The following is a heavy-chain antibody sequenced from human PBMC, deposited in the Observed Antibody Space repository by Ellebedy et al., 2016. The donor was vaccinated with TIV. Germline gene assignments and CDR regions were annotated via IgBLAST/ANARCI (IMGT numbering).Heavy chain of an antibody. CDR2: ISSSSSYI. CDR1: GFTFSSYG. V-gene: IGHV3-21*01. D-gene: IGHD5-12*01. J-gene: IGHJ4*02. CDR3: ARDRYAFN. Sequence: GESLKISCAASGFTFSSYGMNWVRQAPGKGLEWVSSISSSSSYIYYADSVKGRFTISRDNAKNSLYLQMNSLRAEDTAVYYCARDRYAFNWGQGTLVTVSS.